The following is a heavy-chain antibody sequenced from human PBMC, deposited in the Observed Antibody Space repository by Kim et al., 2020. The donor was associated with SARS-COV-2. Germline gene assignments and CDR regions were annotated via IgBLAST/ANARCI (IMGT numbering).Heavy chain of an antibody. CDR1: GFTFDDYA. V-gene: IGHV3-9*01. CDR2: ISWNSGSI. CDR3: AKDSRDFWSGYYKDGYYGMDV. Sequence: GGSLRLSCAASGFTFDDYAMHWVRQAPGKGLEWVSGISWNSGSIGYADSVTGRFTISRDKAKNSLSRQMNSLRAEDTAWYYCAKDSRDFWSGYYKDGYYGMDVWGPGTTVTVSS. D-gene: IGHD3-3*01. J-gene: IGHJ6*02.